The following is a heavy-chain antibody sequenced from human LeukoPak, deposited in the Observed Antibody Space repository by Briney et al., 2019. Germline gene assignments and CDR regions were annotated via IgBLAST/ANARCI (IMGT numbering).Heavy chain of an antibody. D-gene: IGHD2-15*01. V-gene: IGHV4-34*01. CDR2: INHSGST. CDR3: ARVVARNGMDV. Sequence: PSETLSLTCAVYGGSFSGYYWSWIRQPPGKGLEWIGEINHSGSTNYNPSLKSRVTISVDTSKSQFSLKLSSVTAADTAVYYCARVVARNGMDVWGQGTTVTVSS. J-gene: IGHJ6*02. CDR1: GGSFSGYY.